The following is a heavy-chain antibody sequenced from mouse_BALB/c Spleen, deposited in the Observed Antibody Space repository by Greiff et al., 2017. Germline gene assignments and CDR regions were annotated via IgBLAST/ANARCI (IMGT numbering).Heavy chain of an antibody. CDR3: ARWEQLGPPN. V-gene: IGHV1-7*01. D-gene: IGHD3-1*01. CDR2: INPSTGYT. CDR1: GYTFTSYW. Sequence: QVQLKQSGAELAKPGASVKMSCKASGYTFTSYWMHWVKQRPGQGLEWIGYINPSTGYTEYNQKFKDKATLTADKSSSTAYMQLSSLTSEDSAVYYCARWEQLGPPNWGQGTLVTVSA. J-gene: IGHJ3*01.